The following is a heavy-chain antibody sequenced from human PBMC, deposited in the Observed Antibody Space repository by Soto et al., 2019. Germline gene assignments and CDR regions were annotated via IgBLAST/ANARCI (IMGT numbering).Heavy chain of an antibody. CDR3: ARDKGYCSDTSCPDFDY. Sequence: SVKVSCKASGGTLSSYTFSWVRQAPGQRLEWMGRVIPNLGVTNYAKKFQGRFTIVVDTSTSTAYMELKRLRYEDTAVYYCARDKGYCSDTSCPDFDYWGQGTLVTVSS. V-gene: IGHV1-69*04. CDR2: VIPNLGVT. CDR1: GGTLSSYT. D-gene: IGHD2-15*01. J-gene: IGHJ4*02.